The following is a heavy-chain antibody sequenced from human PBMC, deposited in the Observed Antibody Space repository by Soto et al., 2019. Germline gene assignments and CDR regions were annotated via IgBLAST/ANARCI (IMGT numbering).Heavy chain of an antibody. CDR1: GFTFSSYW. J-gene: IGHJ4*02. CDR2: IKQDGSEK. V-gene: IGHV3-7*05. CDR3: ARVPTPMAAPAKTNQDY. Sequence: GGSLRLSCAASGFTFSSYWMSWVRQAPGKGLEWVANIKQDGSEKYYVDSVKGRFTISRDNAKNSLYLQMNSLRAEDTAVYYCARVPTPMAAPAKTNQDYWGQGTLVTVSS. D-gene: IGHD6-6*01.